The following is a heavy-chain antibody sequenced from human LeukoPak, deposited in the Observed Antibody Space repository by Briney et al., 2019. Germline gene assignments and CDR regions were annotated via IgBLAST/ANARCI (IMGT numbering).Heavy chain of an antibody. CDR1: RYTFTIYY. CDR3: AILGGWLDLGWADG. D-gene: IGHD6-19*01. J-gene: IGHJ4*02. Sequence: ASVKVSSKASRYTFTIYYMQSVRQAPGQGLEWMGIINPSGGSTSYAQKFQGRVTMTRDTSASTVYMELSSMRSEDTAVYYCAILGGWLDLGWADGWRQGSPVTVSS. CDR2: INPSGGST. V-gene: IGHV1-46*01.